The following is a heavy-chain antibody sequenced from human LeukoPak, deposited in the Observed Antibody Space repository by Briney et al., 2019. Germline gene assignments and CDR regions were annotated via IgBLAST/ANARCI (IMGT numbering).Heavy chain of an antibody. CDR3: ARGPPPYGSGTYYLDG. CDR1: GYTFTNYY. Sequence: ASVNVSYKPSGYTFTNYYMLGVRQAPGQGLEWMGIINPSGGSTSYAQKFQARVTMTRDTSTTTVYMELSSLRSEDTAVYYCARGPPPYGSGTYYLDGCGLVILVTVSS. D-gene: IGHD3-10*01. CDR2: INPSGGST. J-gene: IGHJ4*01. V-gene: IGHV1-46*01.